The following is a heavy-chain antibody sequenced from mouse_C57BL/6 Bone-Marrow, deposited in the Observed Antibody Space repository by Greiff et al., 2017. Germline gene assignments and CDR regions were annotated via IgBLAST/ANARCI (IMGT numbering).Heavy chain of an antibody. CDR3: ARIYYGYD. V-gene: IGHV1-55*01. D-gene: IGHD2-2*01. CDR1: GYTFTRYW. J-gene: IGHJ2*01. Sequence: VKLMESGAELVKPGASVKMSCKASGYTFTRYWITWVKQRPGQGLAWIGDIYPGSGSTNYNEKFTSKATLPVDTSSSTAYMQLSSLTSEDSAVYSCARIYYGYDWGQGTTLTVSS. CDR2: IYPGSGST.